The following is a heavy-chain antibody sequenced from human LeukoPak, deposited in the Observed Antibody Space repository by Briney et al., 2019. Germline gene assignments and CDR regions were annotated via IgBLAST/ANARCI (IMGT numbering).Heavy chain of an antibody. CDR2: IYYSGTS. Sequence: KPSETLSLTCSVSGVSISTHYWSWIRQPPGKGLEWIGYIYYSGTSNYNPSLKSRVTMSVDTSKNQFSLKLSSVTAADTAVYYCARVTSSGYLYWGQGTLVTVSS. J-gene: IGHJ4*02. D-gene: IGHD3-22*01. CDR1: GVSISTHY. V-gene: IGHV4-59*11. CDR3: ARVTSSGYLY.